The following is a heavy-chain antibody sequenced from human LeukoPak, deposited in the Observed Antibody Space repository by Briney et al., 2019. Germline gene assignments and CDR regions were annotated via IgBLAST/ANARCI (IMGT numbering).Heavy chain of an antibody. J-gene: IGHJ6*02. V-gene: IGHV3-30*18. CDR1: GFTFSSYG. CDR3: AKDVWGYSYGSGYYGMAV. Sequence: GRSLRLSCAASGFTFSSYGMHWVRQAPGKGLEWVAVISYDGSNKYYADSVKGRFTISRDNSKTTLYLQLNSLRAEDTAVYYCAKDVWGYSYGSGYYGMAVWGQGTTVTVSS. CDR2: ISYDGSNK. D-gene: IGHD5-18*01.